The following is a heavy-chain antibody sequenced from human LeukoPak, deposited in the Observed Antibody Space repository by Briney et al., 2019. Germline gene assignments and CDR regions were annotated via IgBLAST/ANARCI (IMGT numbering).Heavy chain of an antibody. D-gene: IGHD3-10*01. CDR1: GGTFSSCA. V-gene: IGHV1-69*13. CDR2: IIPIFGTA. CDR3: ARPAAVRGAPWYYGMDV. Sequence: SVKVSCKASGGTFSSCAISWVRQAPGQGLEWMGGIIPIFGTANYAEKVQGRVTITADESTSTAYMELSSLRSEDTAVYYCARPAAVRGAPWYYGMDVWGQGTTVTVSS. J-gene: IGHJ6*02.